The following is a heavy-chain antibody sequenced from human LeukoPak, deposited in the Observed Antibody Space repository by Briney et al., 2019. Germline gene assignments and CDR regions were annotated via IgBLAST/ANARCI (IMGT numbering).Heavy chain of an antibody. CDR3: AREEGVVIGTPFDY. Sequence: GGSLRLSCAASGFMFSSYWMSWVRQAPGKGLEWVADMKKDGSTKYYVDSVKGRFTISRDNAKNSLYLQMNSLRAEDTAVYYCAREEGVVIGTPFDYWGQGTLVTVSS. D-gene: IGHD3-3*01. CDR2: MKKDGSTK. J-gene: IGHJ4*02. CDR1: GFMFSSYW. V-gene: IGHV3-7*01.